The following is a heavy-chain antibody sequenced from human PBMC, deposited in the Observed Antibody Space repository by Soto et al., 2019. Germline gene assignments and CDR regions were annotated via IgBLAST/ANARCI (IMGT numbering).Heavy chain of an antibody. Sequence: SETLSLTCTVSGGSISSSSYYWGWIRQPPGKGLEWIGSIYYSGSTYYNPSLKSRVTISVDTSKNQFSLKLSSVTAADTAVYYCASQSYDSSGYSDYWGQGTLVTVYS. CDR1: GGSISSSSYY. J-gene: IGHJ4*02. D-gene: IGHD3-22*01. V-gene: IGHV4-39*01. CDR2: IYYSGST. CDR3: ASQSYDSSGYSDY.